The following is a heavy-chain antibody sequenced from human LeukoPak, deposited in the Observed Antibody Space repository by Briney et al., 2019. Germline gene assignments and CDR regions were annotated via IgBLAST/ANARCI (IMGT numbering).Heavy chain of an antibody. J-gene: IGHJ5*02. CDR2: INARGDT. Sequence: SSETLSLTCAVYGWSFNDYYWNWIRQPPGKGLEWIGEINARGDTNFNPSFKSRVTISVDTSKTHFSLRLTSMIAADSAFYYYARGQVPAARGYNWFDPWGQGTLVTVSS. V-gene: IGHV4-34*01. D-gene: IGHD2-2*01. CDR1: GWSFNDYY. CDR3: ARGQVPAARGYNWFDP.